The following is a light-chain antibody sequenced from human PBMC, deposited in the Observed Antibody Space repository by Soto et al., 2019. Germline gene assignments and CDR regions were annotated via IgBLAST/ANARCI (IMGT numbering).Light chain of an antibody. Sequence: ELVLTQSPATLSLSPGERATLSCRASQSVSYSLAWYQQKPGQAPRLLIYDASNRATGIPARFSGSGSGTDFTLTISSLEPEDFAVYYRQQRNNWEWTFGQGTKVEIK. CDR2: DAS. V-gene: IGKV3-11*01. CDR3: QQRNNWEWT. CDR1: QSVSYS. J-gene: IGKJ1*01.